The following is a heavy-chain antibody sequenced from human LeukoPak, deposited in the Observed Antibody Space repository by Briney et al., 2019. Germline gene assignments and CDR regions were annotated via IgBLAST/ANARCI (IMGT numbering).Heavy chain of an antibody. V-gene: IGHV1-2*06. CDR2: INPNSGGT. CDR1: GYTFTGYY. D-gene: IGHD2-15*01. CDR3: ARLGYSNPHFDI. Sequence: ASVKVSCKASGYTFTGYYMHWVRQAPGQGLEWVGRINPNSGGTNYAQKFQGRVAMTRDTSISTAYMELSRLRSDDTAVYYCARLGYSNPHFDIWGQGTMVTVSS. J-gene: IGHJ3*02.